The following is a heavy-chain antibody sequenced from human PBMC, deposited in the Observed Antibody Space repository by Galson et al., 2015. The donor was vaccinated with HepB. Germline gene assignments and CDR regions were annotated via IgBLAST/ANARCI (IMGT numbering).Heavy chain of an antibody. Sequence: SLRLSCAVSGFTLSSYSMNWVRQAPGKGLEWVSYISDSGRTIFYADSVKGRFTISRDNGKNSLYLQMNSLSGEDTAVYYCAELSSPTSLVDYWGQGTLVTVSS. D-gene: IGHD2-2*01. CDR2: ISDSGRTI. J-gene: IGHJ4*02. CDR3: AELSSPTSLVDY. V-gene: IGHV3-48*01. CDR1: GFTLSSYS.